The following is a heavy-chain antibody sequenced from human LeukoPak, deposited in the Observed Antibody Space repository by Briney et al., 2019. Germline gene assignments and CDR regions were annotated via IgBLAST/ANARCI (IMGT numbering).Heavy chain of an antibody. V-gene: IGHV1-46*01. CDR2: INPSGGGS. Sequence: ASVKVSCKASGYTFTSYYMHWVRQAPGQGLEWMGTINPSGGGSSYPQKFQGRATMTRDKYTSTVYMELSSLTSEDTAVYYCARVESWEHSGSSQDAFDIWGQGTMVTVSS. CDR1: GYTFTSYY. CDR3: ARVESWEHSGSSQDAFDI. D-gene: IGHD1-26*01. J-gene: IGHJ3*02.